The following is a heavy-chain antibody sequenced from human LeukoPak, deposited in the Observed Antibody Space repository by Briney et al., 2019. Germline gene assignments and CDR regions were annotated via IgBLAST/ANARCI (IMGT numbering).Heavy chain of an antibody. CDR3: ARGSSSWYRLHNWFDP. J-gene: IGHJ5*02. CDR1: GGSISNDSYY. V-gene: IGHV4-61*02. Sequence: SQTLSLTCTVSGGSISNDSYYWSWIRQPAGKGLEWIGRIYTTGNTNYNPSLKSRVTISVDTSKNQFSLKLSSVTAADTAVYYCARGSSSWYRLHNWFDPWGQGTLVTVSS. D-gene: IGHD6-13*01. CDR2: IYTTGNT.